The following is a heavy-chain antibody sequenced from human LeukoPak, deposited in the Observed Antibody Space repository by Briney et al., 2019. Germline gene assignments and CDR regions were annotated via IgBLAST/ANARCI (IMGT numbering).Heavy chain of an antibody. CDR3: ARTLGCSSTSCKGWFDP. J-gene: IGHJ5*02. V-gene: IGHV1-8*03. CDR1: GYTFTSYD. D-gene: IGHD2-2*01. Sequence: ASVKVSCEASGYTFTSYDINWVRQATGQGLEWMGWMNPNSGNTGYAQKFQGRVTITRNTSISTAYMELSSLRSEDTAVYYCARTLGCSSTSCKGWFDPWGQGTLVTVSS. CDR2: MNPNSGNT.